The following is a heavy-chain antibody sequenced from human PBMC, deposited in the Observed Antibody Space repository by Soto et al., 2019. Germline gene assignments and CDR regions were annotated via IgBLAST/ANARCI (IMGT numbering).Heavy chain of an antibody. CDR3: ARQLSGRINWFDP. D-gene: IGHD6-25*01. J-gene: IGHJ5*02. Sequence: SETLSLTCTVSGGSISSYYWSWIRQPPGKGLDWIGYIYYSGSTNYNPSIKSRFTISVDTSKNQFSLKLSSVTAADTAVYYCARQLSGRINWFDPWGQGTLVTVS. V-gene: IGHV4-59*08. CDR2: IYYSGST. CDR1: GGSISSYY.